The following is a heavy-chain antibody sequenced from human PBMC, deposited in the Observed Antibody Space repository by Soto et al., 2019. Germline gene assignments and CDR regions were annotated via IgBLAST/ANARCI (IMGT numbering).Heavy chain of an antibody. CDR1: GYTFTSYG. D-gene: IGHD2-2*01. Sequence: ASVKVSCKASGYTFTSYGISWVRQAPGQGLEWMGWISAYNGNTNYAQKLQGRVTMTTDTSTSTAYMELRSLRSDDTAVYYCARFTGYCSSTSCYARSAFDIWGQGTMVTV. CDR2: ISAYNGNT. CDR3: ARFTGYCSSTSCYARSAFDI. V-gene: IGHV1-18*01. J-gene: IGHJ3*02.